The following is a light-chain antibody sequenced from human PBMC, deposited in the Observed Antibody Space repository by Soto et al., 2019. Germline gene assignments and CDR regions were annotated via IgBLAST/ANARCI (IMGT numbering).Light chain of an antibody. Sequence: DIQMTQSPSSLSASVGDRVTITCQASQDISNYLNWYQQKPGKAPKLLIYDASNLETGVPSRCSGSGSGTDFTCTISSLQTEDIATYYCQQYYSPPLNFGPGTKVYIK. CDR3: QQYYSPPLN. CDR1: QDISNY. V-gene: IGKV1-33*01. CDR2: DAS. J-gene: IGKJ3*01.